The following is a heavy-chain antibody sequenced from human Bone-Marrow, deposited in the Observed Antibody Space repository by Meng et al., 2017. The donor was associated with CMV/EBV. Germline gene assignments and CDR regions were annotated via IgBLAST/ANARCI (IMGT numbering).Heavy chain of an antibody. D-gene: IGHD5-24*01. CDR1: GYTFIDYY. CDR3: ASPRGVATITRNAFDI. V-gene: IGHV1-2*02. CDR2: INPNGGAT. Sequence: ASGKVSCKTSGYTFIDYYMHWVRQAPGQGLEWLGWINPNGGATNYAQKFQGRVTMTRDTSIDTAYMELSRLRSDDTAVYYCASPRGVATITRNAFDIWGQGTMVTVSS. J-gene: IGHJ3*02.